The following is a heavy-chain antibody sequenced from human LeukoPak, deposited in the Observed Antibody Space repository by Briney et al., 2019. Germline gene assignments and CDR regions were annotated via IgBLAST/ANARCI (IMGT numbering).Heavy chain of an antibody. CDR3: ARASDGSGSYYNVDWFGP. V-gene: IGHV4-30-2*01. D-gene: IGHD3-10*01. CDR1: GGSISSGGYS. J-gene: IGHJ5*02. CDR2: IYHSGST. Sequence: PSETLSLTCAVSGGSISSGGYSWSWIRQPPGKGLEWIGYIYHSGSTYYNPSLKSRVTISVDRSKNQFSLKLSSVTAADTAVYYCARASDGSGSYYNVDWFGPWGQGTLVTVSS.